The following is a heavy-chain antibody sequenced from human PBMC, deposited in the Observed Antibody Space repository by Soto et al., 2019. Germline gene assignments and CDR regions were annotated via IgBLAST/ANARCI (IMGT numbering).Heavy chain of an antibody. D-gene: IGHD3-16*01. CDR3: ARDNLAFQGAFDL. CDR2: ITGTSAFT. V-gene: IGHV3-21*01. CDR1: GFVFSYFQ. J-gene: IGHJ4*02. Sequence: PGGSLRLSCAASGFVFSYFQFNWVRQSPGGGLEWLSSITGTSAFTEYAESIEGRFTISRDNPNKLLFLHMDNLRPEDTAVYYCARDNLAFQGAFDLWGQGTLVT.